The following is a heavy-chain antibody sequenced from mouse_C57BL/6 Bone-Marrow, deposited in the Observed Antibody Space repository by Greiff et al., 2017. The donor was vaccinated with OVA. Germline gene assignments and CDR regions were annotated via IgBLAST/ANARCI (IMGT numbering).Heavy chain of an antibody. D-gene: IGHD1-1*01. V-gene: IGHV1-69*01. CDR2: IDPSDSYT. CDR1: GYTFTSYW. CDR3: ATAPLYYGSSYFDY. Sequence: VQLQQPGAELVMPGASVKLSCKASGYTFTSYWMHWVKQRPGQGLEWIGEIDPSDSYTNYNQKFKGKSTLTVDKSSSTAYMQLSSLTSEDSAVYYCATAPLYYGSSYFDYWGQGTTLTVSS. J-gene: IGHJ2*01.